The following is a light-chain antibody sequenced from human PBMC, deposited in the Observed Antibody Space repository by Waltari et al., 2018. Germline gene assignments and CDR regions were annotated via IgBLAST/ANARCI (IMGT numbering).Light chain of an antibody. Sequence: EIVLTQSPATLSLSPGERATLSCRASQSVSSDLAWYQQKPGQAPRLLIYDASNRATGSPARFSGSGSGTDFTLTISSLEPEEFAVYYCQQRSNWPPTFGGGTKVEIK. V-gene: IGKV3-11*01. CDR2: DAS. J-gene: IGKJ4*01. CDR3: QQRSNWPPT. CDR1: QSVSSD.